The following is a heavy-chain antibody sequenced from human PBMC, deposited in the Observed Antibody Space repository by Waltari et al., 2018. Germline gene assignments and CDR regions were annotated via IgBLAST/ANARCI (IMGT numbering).Heavy chain of an antibody. CDR3: ARDNLPSSRIAAEVCAY. Sequence: EVQLVASGGGLVKPGGSLRLSCAASGFTFSSYSMNWVRQAPGRGLEWVSSISSSSSYIYYADSVKGRFTSARDNAKNSLYRQMNSLRAEDTAVDYCARDNLPSSRIAAEVCAYWGQGTLVAVSS. CDR2: ISSSSSYI. D-gene: IGHD6-25*01. V-gene: IGHV3-21*01. CDR1: GFTFSSYS. J-gene: IGHJ4*02.